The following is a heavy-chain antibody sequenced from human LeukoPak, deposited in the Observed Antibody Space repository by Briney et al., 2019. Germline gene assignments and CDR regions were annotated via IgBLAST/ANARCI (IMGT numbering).Heavy chain of an antibody. Sequence: GGSLRLSCAASGFTVSSNYMSWVRQAPGKGLEWVSVIYSGGSTYYADSVKGRFTISRDNSKNTLYLQMNSLRAEDTVVYYCARQTSLLGFDYWGQGTLVTVSS. CDR3: ARQTSLLGFDY. V-gene: IGHV3-66*04. CDR1: GFTVSSNY. D-gene: IGHD2-8*02. CDR2: IYSGGST. J-gene: IGHJ4*02.